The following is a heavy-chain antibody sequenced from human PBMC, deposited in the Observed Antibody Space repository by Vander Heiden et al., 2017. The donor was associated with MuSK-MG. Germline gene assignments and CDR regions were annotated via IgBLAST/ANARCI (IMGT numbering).Heavy chain of an antibody. Sequence: QVQLVQSGSELKKPGASVKVSCKASGYTFTGTSINWLRQVPGQGLEWMGGINTNTGNPTYAQGFTGRFVFSLDTSVSTVYLQISSLEAEDTAVYFCARDARTIQFDYWGQGTLVTVSS. CDR1: GYTFTGTS. J-gene: IGHJ4*02. CDR3: ARDARTIQFDY. CDR2: INTNTGNP. V-gene: IGHV7-4-1*02.